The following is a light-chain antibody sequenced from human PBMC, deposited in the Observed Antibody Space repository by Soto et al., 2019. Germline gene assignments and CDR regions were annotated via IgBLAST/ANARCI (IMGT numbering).Light chain of an antibody. Sequence: QSALTQPASVSGSPGQSIAISCIGVSTDADGHDYVSWYQQHPGQAPKVVIFDVNNRPSGVSDRFSGSKSGSTASLTISGLQAEDEADYYCSSYTASSPFYLFGTGTQLTVL. CDR1: STDADGHDY. CDR2: DVN. CDR3: SSYTASSPFYL. V-gene: IGLV2-14*03. J-gene: IGLJ1*01.